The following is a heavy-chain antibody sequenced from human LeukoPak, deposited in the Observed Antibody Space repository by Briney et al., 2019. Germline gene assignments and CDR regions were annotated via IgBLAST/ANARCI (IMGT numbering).Heavy chain of an antibody. V-gene: IGHV4-59*08. CDR3: ARLTAYYDL. J-gene: IGHJ2*01. Sequence: SETLSLTCTVSGVSISSYYRSWIRQPPGKGLEWIGYIYYSGSTNYNPSLKSRVTMSVDTSMNQCSLKVTSVTAADTAVYYCARLTAYYDLWCRGTLVTVSS. CDR1: GVSISSYY. CDR2: IYYSGST.